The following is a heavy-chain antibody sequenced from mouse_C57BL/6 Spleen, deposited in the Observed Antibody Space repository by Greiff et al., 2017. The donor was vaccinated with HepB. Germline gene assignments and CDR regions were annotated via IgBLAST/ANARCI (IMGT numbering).Heavy chain of an antibody. J-gene: IGHJ1*03. D-gene: IGHD1-1*01. V-gene: IGHV14-2*01. Sequence: EVQLQESGAELVKPGASVKLSSTASGFNIKDYYMHWVKQRTEQGLEWIGRIDPEDGETKYAPKFQGKATITADTSSNTAYLQLSSLTSEDTAVYYCASPTGSSYDWYFDVWGTGTTVTVSS. CDR1: GFNIKDYY. CDR2: IDPEDGET. CDR3: ASPTGSSYDWYFDV.